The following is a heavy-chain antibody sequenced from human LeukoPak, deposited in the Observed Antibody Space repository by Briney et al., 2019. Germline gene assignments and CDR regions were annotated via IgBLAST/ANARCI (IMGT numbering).Heavy chain of an antibody. J-gene: IGHJ5*02. CDR1: GFTFSSYG. Sequence: GGSLRLSCAASGFTFSSYGMHWVRQAPGKGLEWVAFIRYDGSNKYYADSVKGRFTISRDNPKNTLYLQMNSLRAEDTAVYYCAKEGYSSSWYGINWFDPWGQGTLVTVSS. CDR2: IRYDGSNK. D-gene: IGHD6-13*01. CDR3: AKEGYSSSWYGINWFDP. V-gene: IGHV3-30*02.